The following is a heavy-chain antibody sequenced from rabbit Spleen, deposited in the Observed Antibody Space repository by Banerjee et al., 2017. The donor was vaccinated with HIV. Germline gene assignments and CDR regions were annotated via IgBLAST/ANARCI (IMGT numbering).Heavy chain of an antibody. CDR1: GFSFSSNW. J-gene: IGHJ4*01. D-gene: IGHD4-2*01. CDR2: IDTSNGDT. Sequence: LEESGGGLVKPGGTLTLTCTVSGFSFSSNWICWVRQAPGKGLEWIACIDTSNGDTDYANWPKGRFTISKTSSTTVTLQMTSLTDADTATYFCARDAAGREDFNLWGQGTLVTVS. V-gene: IGHV1S45*01. CDR3: ARDAAGREDFNL.